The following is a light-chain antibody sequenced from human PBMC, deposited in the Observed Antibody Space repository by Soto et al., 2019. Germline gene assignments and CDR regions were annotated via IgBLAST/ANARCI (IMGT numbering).Light chain of an antibody. CDR1: QSVSSY. Sequence: EIVLTQSPATLSLSPGERATLSCRASQSVSSYLAWYQQKPGQAPRLLIYDASNRATGIPARFSGSGSGTDFTLTISSLEPEDVAVYYCQQRSNWQITLGQGTRLEIK. J-gene: IGKJ5*01. CDR2: DAS. V-gene: IGKV3-11*01. CDR3: QQRSNWQIT.